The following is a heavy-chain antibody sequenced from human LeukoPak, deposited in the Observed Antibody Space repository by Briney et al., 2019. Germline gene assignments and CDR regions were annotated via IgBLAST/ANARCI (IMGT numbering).Heavy chain of an antibody. V-gene: IGHV5-51*01. CDR2: IYPGDSDT. CDR1: GYSFTSYW. Sequence: GESLKISCKGSGYSFTSYWIGWVRQMPGKGLEWMGIIYPGDSDTRYSPSFQGQVTISADKSISTAYLQWSSLKASDTAMYYCARHRLLWLGESIRPVAAFDIWGQGTMVTVSS. J-gene: IGHJ3*02. CDR3: ARHRLLWLGESIRPVAAFDI. D-gene: IGHD3-10*01.